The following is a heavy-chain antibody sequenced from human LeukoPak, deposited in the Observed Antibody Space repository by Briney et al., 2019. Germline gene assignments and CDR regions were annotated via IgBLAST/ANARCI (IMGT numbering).Heavy chain of an antibody. D-gene: IGHD1-26*01. CDR1: GFTFNSYW. CDR2: IKQEGREK. J-gene: IGHJ5*02. CDR3: ARNSGSYP. V-gene: IGHV3-7*01. Sequence: GGSLRLSCAASGFTFNSYWMSWVRQARGKGREWVANIKQEGREKYYVEPVKGRFTIYRDNAKNSLYMQMTSLRAEDTAVYYCARNSGSYPWGQGTLVTVSS.